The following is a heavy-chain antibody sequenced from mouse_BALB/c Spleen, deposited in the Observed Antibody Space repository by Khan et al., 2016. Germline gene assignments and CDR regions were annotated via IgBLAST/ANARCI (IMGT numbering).Heavy chain of an antibody. CDR2: ISYSGST. D-gene: IGHD2-12*01. J-gene: IGHJ3*01. V-gene: IGHV3-2*02. Sequence: EVKLLESGPGLVKPSQSLSLTCTVTGYSITSDYAWNWIRQFPGNKLEWMGYISYSGSTSYNPSLKSRISITRDTSKNQFFLQLNSVTTEDTATYYSAISNNYVNSPAWFAYWGQGTLVTVSA. CDR1: GYSITSDYA. CDR3: AISNNYVNSPAWFAY.